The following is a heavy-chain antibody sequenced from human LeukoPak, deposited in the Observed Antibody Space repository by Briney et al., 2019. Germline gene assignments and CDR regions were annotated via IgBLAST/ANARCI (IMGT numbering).Heavy chain of an antibody. Sequence: SETLSLTCTVSGDSISSSNHYWDWIRQPPGKGLEWIGSIYYSGSTYYNPSLKSRVTISVDTSKNQFSLKLSSVTAADTAVYYCARHEPYCSGGSCYSRFDYWGQGTLVTVSS. V-gene: IGHV4-39*01. CDR1: GDSISSSNHY. J-gene: IGHJ4*02. D-gene: IGHD2-15*01. CDR2: IYYSGST. CDR3: ARHEPYCSGGSCYSRFDY.